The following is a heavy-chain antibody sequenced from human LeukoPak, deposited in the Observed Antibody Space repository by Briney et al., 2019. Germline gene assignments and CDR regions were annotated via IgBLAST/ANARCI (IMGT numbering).Heavy chain of an antibody. CDR2: IYYSGST. Sequence: PSETLSLTCTVSGGSISSSSYYWGWIRQPPGKGLEWIGSIYYSGSTYYNPSLKSRVTISVDTSKNQFSLKLSSVAAADTAVYYCARDYYGSGSYFDYWGQGTPVTVSS. CDR3: ARDYYGSGSYFDY. D-gene: IGHD3-10*01. J-gene: IGHJ4*02. CDR1: GGSISSSSYY. V-gene: IGHV4-39*02.